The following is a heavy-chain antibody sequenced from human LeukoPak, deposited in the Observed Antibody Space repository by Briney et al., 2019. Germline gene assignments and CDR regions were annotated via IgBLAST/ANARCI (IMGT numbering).Heavy chain of an antibody. D-gene: IGHD2-8*01. CDR2: ISTEKGNT. Sequence: ASVKVSSKASGYIFTSYGISWVRQAPGQGLEWLGWISTEKGNTNYAQRLQGRVTMTRDPSTRTAYMELRSLKSDDTAVYYCASDIQWRFDPWGQGTLVTVSS. J-gene: IGHJ5*02. CDR3: ASDIQWRFDP. CDR1: GYIFTSYG. V-gene: IGHV1-18*01.